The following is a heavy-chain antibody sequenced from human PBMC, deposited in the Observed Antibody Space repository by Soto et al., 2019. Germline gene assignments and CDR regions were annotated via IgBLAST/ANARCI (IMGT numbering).Heavy chain of an antibody. CDR2: VHYTGNT. J-gene: IGHJ5*02. Sequence: TSETLSHTCTVSHGSIIRSTFYWGWIRKPPGKGLEWIGSVHYTGNTYYNPSLKSRVTISIDSSKNHLYLKLSSVTAADTAVYYCARRGVTYCTTNNCRVNWFDPWGQGTLVTVSS. D-gene: IGHD2-8*01. CDR3: ARRGVTYCTTNNCRVNWFDP. V-gene: IGHV4-39*07. CDR1: HGSIIRSTFY.